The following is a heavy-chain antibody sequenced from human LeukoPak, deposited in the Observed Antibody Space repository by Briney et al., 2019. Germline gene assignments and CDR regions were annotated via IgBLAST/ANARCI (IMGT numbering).Heavy chain of an antibody. V-gene: IGHV3-30*02. D-gene: IGHD3-3*01. J-gene: IGHJ5*02. CDR1: GFTFSSYG. CDR3: AKGALRFLEWSPPPNWFDP. Sequence: GGSLRLSCAASGFTFSSYGMHWVRQAPGKGLEWVAFIRYDGSNKYYADSVKGRFTISRDNSKTTLYLQMNSLRAEDTAVYYCAKGALRFLEWSPPPNWFDPWGQGTLVTVSS. CDR2: IRYDGSNK.